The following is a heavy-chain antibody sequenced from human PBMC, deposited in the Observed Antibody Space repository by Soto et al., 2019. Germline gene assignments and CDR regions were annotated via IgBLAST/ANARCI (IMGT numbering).Heavy chain of an antibody. Sequence: PGGSLRLSCAASGFTFSSYGMHWVRQAPGKGLEWVAVIWYDGSNKYYADSVKGRFTISRDNSKNTLYLQMNSLRAEDTAVYYCAKVVVVVAASGAFDIWGQGTMVTVSS. CDR2: IWYDGSNK. J-gene: IGHJ3*02. CDR1: GFTFSSYG. V-gene: IGHV3-33*06. CDR3: AKVVVVVAASGAFDI. D-gene: IGHD2-15*01.